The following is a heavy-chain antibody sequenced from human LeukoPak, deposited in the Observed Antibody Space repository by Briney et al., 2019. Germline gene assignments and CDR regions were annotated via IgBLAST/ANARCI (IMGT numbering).Heavy chain of an antibody. CDR1: GYTFTGYY. CDR3: ARPGSSSWSDAFDI. D-gene: IGHD6-13*01. CDR2: INPNSGGT. J-gene: IGHJ3*02. Sequence: ASVKVSCKASGYTFTGYYMHWVRQAPGQGLEWMGWINPNSGGTNYAQKFQGWVTMTRDTSISTAYMELSRLRSDDTAVYYCARPGSSSWSDAFDIWAKGQWSPSLQ. V-gene: IGHV1-2*04.